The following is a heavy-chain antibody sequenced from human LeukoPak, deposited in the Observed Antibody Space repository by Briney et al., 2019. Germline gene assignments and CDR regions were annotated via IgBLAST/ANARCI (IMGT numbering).Heavy chain of an antibody. Sequence: GGSLRLFCAVSGITLSNYGMSWVRQAPGKGLEWVAGISDSGGRTKYADSVKGRFTISRDNSKNTLYLQMNSLRAEDTAVYFCAMGFWYEEYFQHWGQGSLVIVSS. J-gene: IGHJ1*01. CDR1: GITLSNYG. D-gene: IGHD6-13*01. V-gene: IGHV3-23*01. CDR2: ISDSGGRT. CDR3: AMGFWYEEYFQH.